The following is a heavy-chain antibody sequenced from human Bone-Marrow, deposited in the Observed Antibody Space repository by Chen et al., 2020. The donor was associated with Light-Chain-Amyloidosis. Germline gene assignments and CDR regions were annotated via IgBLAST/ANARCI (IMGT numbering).Heavy chain of an antibody. V-gene: IGHV3-33*01. Sequence: QVQLVESGGGVVQPGRSLRLSCAASGFTFSSYGMHWVRQAPGKGLEWVAVIWYDGSNKYYADSVKGRFTISRDNSKNTLNLQMNSLRAEDTAVYYCARNHDYGDYQGLDYWGQGTLVTVSS. D-gene: IGHD4-17*01. CDR3: ARNHDYGDYQGLDY. CDR1: GFTFSSYG. J-gene: IGHJ4*02. CDR2: IWYDGSNK.